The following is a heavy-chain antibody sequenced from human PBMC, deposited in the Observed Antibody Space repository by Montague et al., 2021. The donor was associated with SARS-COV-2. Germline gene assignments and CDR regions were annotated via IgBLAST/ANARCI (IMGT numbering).Heavy chain of an antibody. CDR3: ARVFPRWLQFDPYFDY. Sequence: LVKPTQTLSLTCTVSGGSISSSYWSWIRQPPGKGLGWIGYIYYSGSTNYNPSLKSRVTISVDTSKNQFSLKLSSVTAADTAVYYCARVFPRWLQFDPYFDYWGQGTLVTVSS. V-gene: IGHV4-59*01. D-gene: IGHD5-24*01. J-gene: IGHJ4*02. CDR1: GGSISSSY. CDR2: IYYSGST.